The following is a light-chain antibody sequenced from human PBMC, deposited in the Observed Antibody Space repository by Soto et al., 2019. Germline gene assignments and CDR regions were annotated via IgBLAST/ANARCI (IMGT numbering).Light chain of an antibody. J-gene: IGKJ5*01. CDR2: GAS. CDR3: HQYGISPPVT. Sequence: EIVLTQSPGTLSLSPGERATLSCRASQSVSSSYLAWYQQKPGQAPRLLIYGASNSATGIPDRFSGSESGAQFTLTISRLEPEAFAVYYCHQYGISPPVTFGQGTRLEIK. V-gene: IGKV3-20*01. CDR1: QSVSSSY.